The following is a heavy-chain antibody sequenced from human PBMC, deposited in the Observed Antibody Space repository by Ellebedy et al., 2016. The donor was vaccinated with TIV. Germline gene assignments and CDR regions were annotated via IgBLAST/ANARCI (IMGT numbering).Heavy chain of an antibody. CDR1: GGTFSTYA. Sequence: AASVKVSCKASGGTFSTYAISWVRQAPGQGLEWMGWINLGIGDTKYSQNFQGRLTITSDASASTVYMELSSLRSGDTAVYFCARGYSYEFDYWGQGTLVTVSS. J-gene: IGHJ4*02. CDR3: ARGYSYEFDY. D-gene: IGHD5-18*01. CDR2: INLGIGDT. V-gene: IGHV1-3*01.